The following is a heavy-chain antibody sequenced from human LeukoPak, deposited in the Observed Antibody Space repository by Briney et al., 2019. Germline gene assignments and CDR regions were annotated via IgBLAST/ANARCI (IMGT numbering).Heavy chain of an antibody. Sequence: SETLSLTCTVSGGSISSYYWNWIRQPPGKGLEWIGEINHSGSSNYNPSLKRRVTISVDTSKNQFSLKLSSVTAADTVVYYCARGEDGDYYFQHWGQGTLVTVSS. V-gene: IGHV4-34*01. CDR3: ARGEDGDYYFQH. J-gene: IGHJ1*01. CDR2: INHSGSS. CDR1: GGSISSYY. D-gene: IGHD4-17*01.